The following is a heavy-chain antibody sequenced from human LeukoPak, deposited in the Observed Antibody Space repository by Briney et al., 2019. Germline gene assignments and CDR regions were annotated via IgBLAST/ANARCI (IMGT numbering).Heavy chain of an antibody. V-gene: IGHV3-15*01. CDR1: GFTFSNAW. CDR3: ARDARGIWAGLDY. CDR2: IKSKTDGGTT. D-gene: IGHD3-16*01. J-gene: IGHJ4*02. Sequence: PGGSLRLSCAASGFTFSNAWMSWVRQAPGKGLEWVGRIKSKTDGGTTDYAAPVKGRFTISRDDSKNTLYLQMNSLRAEDTAVYYCARDARGIWAGLDYWGQGTLVTVSS.